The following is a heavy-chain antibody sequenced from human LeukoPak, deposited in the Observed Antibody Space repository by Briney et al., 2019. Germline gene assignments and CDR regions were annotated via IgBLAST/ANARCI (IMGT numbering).Heavy chain of an antibody. V-gene: IGHV1-8*01. J-gene: IGHJ4*02. D-gene: IGHD2-15*01. CDR1: GYTFTSYD. CDR2: MNPNSGNT. Sequence: ASVKVSCKASGYTFTSYDINWVRQATGQGLEWMGWMNPNSGNTGYAQKFQGRVTMTRNTSISTAYMELSSLRSEDTAVYYCARPRYCSGGSCYSGGLFDYWGQGTLVTVSS. CDR3: ARPRYCSGGSCYSGGLFDY.